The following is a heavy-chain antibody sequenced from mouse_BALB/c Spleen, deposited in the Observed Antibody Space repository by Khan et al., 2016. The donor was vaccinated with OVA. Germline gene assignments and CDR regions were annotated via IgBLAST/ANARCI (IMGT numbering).Heavy chain of an antibody. CDR3: TRNGFGNYESWDY. J-gene: IGHJ2*01. V-gene: IGHV1-5*01. CDR1: GYTFTSYW. CDR2: IYPGNSDI. D-gene: IGHD2-1*01. Sequence: VQLKQSGTVLARPGASVKMSCKASGYTFTSYWMHWVKQRPGQGLEWIGAIYPGNSDINYNQKFKGKAKLTAGTSTSTAYMELNSLTNEDSAVYCCTRNGFGNYESWDYWGQGTTLTVSS.